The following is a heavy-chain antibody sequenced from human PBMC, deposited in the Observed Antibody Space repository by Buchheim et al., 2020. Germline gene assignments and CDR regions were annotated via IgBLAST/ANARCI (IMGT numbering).Heavy chain of an antibody. CDR3: ARGYQLPYYYYYGMDV. J-gene: IGHJ6*02. Sequence: EVQLVESGGGLVQPGGSLRLSCAASGFTVSSNYMSWVRQAPGQGLEWVSVIYSGGSTYYAASVKGRFTISRANSKNTLYLQMNSLRAEDTAVYYCARGYQLPYYYYYGMDVWGQGTT. CDR1: GFTVSSNY. D-gene: IGHD2-2*01. CDR2: IYSGGST. V-gene: IGHV3-66*01.